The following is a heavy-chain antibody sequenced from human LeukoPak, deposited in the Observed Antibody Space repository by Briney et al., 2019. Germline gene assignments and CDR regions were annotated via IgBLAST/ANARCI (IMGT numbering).Heavy chain of an antibody. CDR3: ARDEGYYDSSGHYPG. Sequence: PGGSLRLSCAASGFTFSSYWMSWVRQAPGKGLEWVANIKQDGSEKYYVDSVKGRFTISRDNAKNSLYLQMNSLRAEDTAVYYCARDEGYYDSSGHYPGWGQGTPVTVSS. CDR1: GFTFSSYW. V-gene: IGHV3-7*01. J-gene: IGHJ4*02. CDR2: IKQDGSEK. D-gene: IGHD3-22*01.